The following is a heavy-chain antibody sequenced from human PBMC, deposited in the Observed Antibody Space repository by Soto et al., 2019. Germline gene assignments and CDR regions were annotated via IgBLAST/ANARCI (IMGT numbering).Heavy chain of an antibody. CDR2: INQSGST. CDR1: GGSFCGYY. Sequence: QVQLQQWGAGLLKPSETLSLTCAVYGGSFCGYYWSWIRQPPGKGLEWIGEINQSGSTNYNPSLKSRVTISVDTSKNQFSLKLSSVTAADTAVYYCARTYSSSWSPFDHWGQGTLVTVSS. CDR3: ARTYSSSWSPFDH. J-gene: IGHJ4*02. D-gene: IGHD6-13*01. V-gene: IGHV4-34*01.